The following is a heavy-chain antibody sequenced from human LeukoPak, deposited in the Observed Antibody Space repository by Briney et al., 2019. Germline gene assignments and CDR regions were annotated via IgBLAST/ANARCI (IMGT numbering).Heavy chain of an antibody. CDR1: GFTFDDYA. D-gene: IGHD1-26*01. CDR2: ISWNSGSI. Sequence: GGSLRLSCAGSGFTFDDYAMHWVRHAPGKGLEWVSGISWNSGSIGYGDSVKGRFTISRDNAKNSLYLQMNSLRAEDMALYYCAKGRGSYLNYYPMDVWGKGTTVTVSS. V-gene: IGHV3-9*03. J-gene: IGHJ6*03. CDR3: AKGRGSYLNYYPMDV.